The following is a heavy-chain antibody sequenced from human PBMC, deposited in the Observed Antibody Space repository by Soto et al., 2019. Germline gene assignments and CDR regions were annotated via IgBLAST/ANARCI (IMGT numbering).Heavy chain of an antibody. CDR2: ISYRGST. J-gene: IGHJ3*02. D-gene: IGHD5-18*01. CDR3: ARAKWIQLWSAFDI. V-gene: IGHV4-61*01. Sequence: SETLSLTCTVSGGSVSSSSYHWSWIRQPPGKGLEWIGYISYRGSTNYNSSLKSRVIISIDTSRNQFSLKLSSVTAADTAVYYCARAKWIQLWSAFDIWGQGTMVTVSS. CDR1: GGSVSSSSYH.